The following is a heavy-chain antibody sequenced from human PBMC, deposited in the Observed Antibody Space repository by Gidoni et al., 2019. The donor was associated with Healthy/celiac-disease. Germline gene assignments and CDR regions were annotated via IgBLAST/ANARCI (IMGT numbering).Heavy chain of an antibody. J-gene: IGHJ5*02. CDR3: ARRFGAQRNNWFDP. V-gene: IGHV4-59*08. Sequence: QVQLQVSGPGLVKPSETLSLTCTVPGGSISSYYRSWIRQPPGKGLEWIGYIYYSGSTNYNPSLKSRVTRSVDTSKSQFSLKLSSVTAADTAVYYCARRFGAQRNNWFDPWGQGTLVTVSS. CDR1: GGSISSYY. CDR2: IYYSGST. D-gene: IGHD3-10*01.